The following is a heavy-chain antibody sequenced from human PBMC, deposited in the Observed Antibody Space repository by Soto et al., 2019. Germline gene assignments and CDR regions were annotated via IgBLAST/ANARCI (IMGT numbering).Heavy chain of an antibody. CDR3: ARAVFGYYDSSGYFENWFDP. CDR2: IIPIFGTA. CDR1: GGTFSSYA. V-gene: IGHV1-69*13. J-gene: IGHJ5*02. Sequence: SVKVSCKASGGTFSSYAISWVRQAPGQGLEWMGGIIPIFGTANYAQKFQGRVTITADESTSTAYMELSSLRSEDTAVYYCARAVFGYYDSSGYFENWFDPWGQGTLVTVSS. D-gene: IGHD3-22*01.